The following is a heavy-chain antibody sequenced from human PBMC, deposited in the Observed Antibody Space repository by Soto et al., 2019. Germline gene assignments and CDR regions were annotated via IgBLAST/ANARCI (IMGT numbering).Heavy chain of an antibody. J-gene: IGHJ3*02. CDR2: IIPIFGTA. CDR1: GGTFSSYA. Sequence: ASVKVSCKASGGTFSSYAISWLRQAPGQGLEWMGGIIPIFGTANYAQKFQGRVTITADESTSTAYMELSSLRSEDTAVYYCARGYDILTGPDAFDIWGQGTMVTVSS. V-gene: IGHV1-69*13. CDR3: ARGYDILTGPDAFDI. D-gene: IGHD3-9*01.